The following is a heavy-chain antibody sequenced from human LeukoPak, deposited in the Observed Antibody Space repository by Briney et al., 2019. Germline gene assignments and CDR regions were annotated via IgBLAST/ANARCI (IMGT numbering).Heavy chain of an antibody. Sequence: GGSLRLSCAASGFTFSSYAMHWVRQAPGKGLEWVAVISYDGSNKYYADSVKGRFTISRDNSKNTLYLQMNSLRAEDTAVDYCARLDSLPYEGSDPDAFDIGGQGTMVTVSS. CDR3: ARLDSLPYEGSDPDAFDI. V-gene: IGHV3-30*01. CDR2: ISYDGSNK. D-gene: IGHD3-10*01. J-gene: IGHJ3*02. CDR1: GFTFSSYA.